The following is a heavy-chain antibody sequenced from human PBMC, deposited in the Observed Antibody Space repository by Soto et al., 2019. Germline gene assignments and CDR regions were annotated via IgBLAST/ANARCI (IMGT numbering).Heavy chain of an antibody. D-gene: IGHD5-12*01. CDR3: VAGGGYAWLDG. CDR2: INHRGST. Sequence: PSETLSLTCAVYVGSFRGYYWSWFRQSPGKGLEWVGEINHRGSTKYNPSLKSRVPISVDTSKNQFSLRLSSVTAADTALYYCVAGGGYAWLDGWGQGTLVTVSS. J-gene: IGHJ5*02. CDR1: VGSFRGYY. V-gene: IGHV4-34*01.